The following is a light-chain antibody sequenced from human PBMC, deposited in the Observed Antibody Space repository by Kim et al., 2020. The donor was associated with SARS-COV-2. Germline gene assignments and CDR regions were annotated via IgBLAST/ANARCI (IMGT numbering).Light chain of an antibody. CDR3: QAWDSSTVV. Sequence: FSPGQTASITCSGYKLGDKYACWYQQKPGRSPVLVIYQHNKRPSGIPERFSGSNSGNTATLTISGTQAMDEADYYCQAWDSSTVVFGGGTQLTVL. CDR2: QHN. J-gene: IGLJ2*01. V-gene: IGLV3-1*01. CDR1: KLGDKY.